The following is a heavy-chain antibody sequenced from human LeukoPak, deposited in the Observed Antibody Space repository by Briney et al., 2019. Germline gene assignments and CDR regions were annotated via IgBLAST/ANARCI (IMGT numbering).Heavy chain of an antibody. V-gene: IGHV1-69*01. CDR3: ARGGYSYGYIYYYYGMDV. CDR2: IIPIFGTA. D-gene: IGHD5-18*01. CDR1: GGTFSIYA. J-gene: IGHJ6*02. Sequence: ASVKVSCKASGGTFSIYAISWVRQAPGQGLEWMGGIIPIFGTANYAQKFQGRVTITADESTSTAYMELSSLRSEDTAVYYCARGGYSYGYIYYYYGMDVWGQGTTVTVSS.